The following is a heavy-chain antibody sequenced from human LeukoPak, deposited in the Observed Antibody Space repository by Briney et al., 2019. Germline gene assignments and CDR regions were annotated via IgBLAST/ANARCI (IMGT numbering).Heavy chain of an antibody. CDR3: ARELGQYTYGYWFDY. CDR1: GGSIKSGSCY. J-gene: IGHJ4*02. V-gene: IGHV4-61*02. Sequence: PSETLSLTCTVSGGSIKSGSCYWSWIRQPAGKGLEWIGRIYTSESTNYNPSLKSRVTISVDTSKNQFSLNLNSVTAADTAVYYCARELGQYTYGYWFDYWGQGTMVTVSS. D-gene: IGHD5-18*01. CDR2: IYTSEST.